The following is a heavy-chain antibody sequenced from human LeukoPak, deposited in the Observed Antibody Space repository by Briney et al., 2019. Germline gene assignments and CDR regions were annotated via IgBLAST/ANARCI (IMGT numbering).Heavy chain of an antibody. D-gene: IGHD3-3*01. CDR3: AKAPQSGKLRFLEWSYFDY. Sequence: GGSLRLSCAASGFTFSSYGMHWVRQAPGKGLEWVAFIRYDGSNKYYADSVKGRFTISRDNSKNTLYLQMNSLRAEDTAVYYCAKAPQSGKLRFLEWSYFDYWGQGTLVTVSS. J-gene: IGHJ4*02. CDR1: GFTFSSYG. V-gene: IGHV3-30*02. CDR2: IRYDGSNK.